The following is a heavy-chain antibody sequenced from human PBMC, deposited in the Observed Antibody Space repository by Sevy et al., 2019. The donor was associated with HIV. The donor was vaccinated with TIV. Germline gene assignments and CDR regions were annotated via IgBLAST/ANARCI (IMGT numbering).Heavy chain of an antibody. CDR1: GGSISSGGYY. Sequence: SETLSLTCTVSGGSISSGGYYWSWIRQHPGQGLEWIGYIYYSGSTYYNPSLKSRVTISVDTSKNQFSLKLSSVTAADTAVYYCARDHGSSSSIGNYYYGMDVWGQGTTVTVSS. J-gene: IGHJ6*02. CDR3: ARDHGSSSSIGNYYYGMDV. V-gene: IGHV4-31*03. CDR2: IYYSGST. D-gene: IGHD6-6*01.